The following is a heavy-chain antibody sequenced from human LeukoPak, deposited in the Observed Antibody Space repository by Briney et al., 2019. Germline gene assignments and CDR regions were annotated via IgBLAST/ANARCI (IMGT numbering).Heavy chain of an antibody. Sequence: GGSLRLSCAASGFTFNSYSMNWVRQAPGKGLEWVSSISSSSSYIYYADSVKGRFTISRDSAKNSLYLQMNSLRAEDTAVYYCARTMRTYYYDSSGYPRGFAFDYWGQGTLVTVSS. CDR3: ARTMRTYYYDSSGYPRGFAFDY. J-gene: IGHJ4*02. V-gene: IGHV3-21*01. D-gene: IGHD3-22*01. CDR2: ISSSSSYI. CDR1: GFTFNSYS.